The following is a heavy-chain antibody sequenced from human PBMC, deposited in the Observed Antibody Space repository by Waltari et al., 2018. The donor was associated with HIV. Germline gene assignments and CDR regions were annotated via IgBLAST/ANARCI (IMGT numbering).Heavy chain of an antibody. V-gene: IGHV4-34*01. CDR1: RATFTGYY. D-gene: IGHD3-16*01. J-gene: IGHJ6*02. Sequence: QVQLQERGAGQVKPTETLSLTCALHRATFTGYYWSWIRQTPGKGLEWIGEINHRGTSNYNPSLKSRVTMSSGTSKNQFSLKLTSVTAADTAVYYCARGPFYYDLGGAALVRSDYSYYYGLDAWGQGTTVTVS. CDR2: INHRGTS. CDR3: ARGPFYYDLGGAALVRSDYSYYYGLDA.